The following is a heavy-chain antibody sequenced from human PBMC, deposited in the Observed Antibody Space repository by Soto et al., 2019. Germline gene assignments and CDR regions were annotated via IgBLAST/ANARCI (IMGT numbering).Heavy chain of an antibody. CDR2: ISYDGSNK. V-gene: IGHV3-30-3*01. J-gene: IGHJ4*02. Sequence: WGSLLLSCASSGFTFSIYAMHWVRQAPGKGLEWVAVISYDGSNKYYADSVKGRFTISRDNSKNTLYLQMNSLRAEDTAVYYCARSIEAAGNFDYWGQGTMVTVSS. CDR3: ARSIEAAGNFDY. D-gene: IGHD6-13*01. CDR1: GFTFSIYA.